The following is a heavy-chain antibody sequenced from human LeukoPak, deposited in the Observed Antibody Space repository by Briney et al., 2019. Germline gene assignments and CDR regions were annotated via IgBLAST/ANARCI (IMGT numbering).Heavy chain of an antibody. D-gene: IGHD6-25*01. CDR2: ISYDGSNK. CDR3: ARDSRYYFDY. J-gene: IGHJ4*02. V-gene: IGHV3-30-3*01. CDR1: GFTFSSYA. Sequence: GGSLRLPCAASGFTFSSYAMHWVRQAPGKGLEWVAVISYDGSNKYYADSVKGRFTISRDNSKNTLYLQMNSLRAEDTAVYYCARDSRYYFDYWGQGTLVTVSS.